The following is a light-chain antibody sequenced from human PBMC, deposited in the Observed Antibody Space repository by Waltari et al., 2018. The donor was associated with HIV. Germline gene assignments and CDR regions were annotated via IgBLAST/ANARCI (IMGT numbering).Light chain of an antibody. CDR2: TDN. V-gene: IGLV1-44*01. J-gene: IGLJ2*01. CDR3: AAWDDSLNGVI. CDR1: SSNIGSNR. Sequence: SVLTQPPSASGTPGQRVTISCSGSSSNIGSNRVNWFQQLPGTAPRLLIYTDNQRPSGVPDRFSGSKSGSSASLAISGLQSDDEAAYYCAAWDDSLNGVIFGGGTKLTVL.